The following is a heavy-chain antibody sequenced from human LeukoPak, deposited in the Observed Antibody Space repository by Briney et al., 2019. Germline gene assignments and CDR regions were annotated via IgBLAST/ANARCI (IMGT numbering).Heavy chain of an antibody. Sequence: GGSLRLSCAASGFTFSSYAMSWARQAPGKGLEWVSGISSSGSGGNTYYADFVKGRFTISRDNSKNTLYLQMNSLRAEDTAVYYCAKGGSSWYGGHIDYWGQGTLVTVSS. CDR3: AKGGSSWYGGHIDY. J-gene: IGHJ4*02. D-gene: IGHD6-13*01. CDR1: GFTFSSYA. V-gene: IGHV3-23*01. CDR2: ISSSGSGGNT.